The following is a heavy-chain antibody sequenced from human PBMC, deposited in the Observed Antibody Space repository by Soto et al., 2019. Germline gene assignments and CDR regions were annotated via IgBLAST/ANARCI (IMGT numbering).Heavy chain of an antibody. CDR2: IYYSGST. CDR1: GGSISSISYY. Sequence: SETLSLTCSVSGGSISSISYYWGWIRQPPGKGLEWIGSIYYSGSTYYNPSLKSRVTISVDTSKNQFSLKLSSVTAADTAVYYCASLYGSGTKGYYYGMDVWGQGTTVTVSS. CDR3: ASLYGSGTKGYYYGMDV. J-gene: IGHJ6*01. D-gene: IGHD3-10*01. V-gene: IGHV4-39*01.